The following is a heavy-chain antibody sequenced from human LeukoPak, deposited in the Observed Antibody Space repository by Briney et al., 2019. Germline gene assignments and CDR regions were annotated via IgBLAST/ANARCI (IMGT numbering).Heavy chain of an antibody. J-gene: IGHJ4*02. CDR2: INHSGST. Sequence: SETLSLTCAVYGGSFSGYYWSWIRQPPGKGLEWIGEINHSGSTNYDPSLKSRVTISVDTSKNQFSLKLSSVTAADTAVYYCARGLIAAAAIDYWGQGTLVTVSP. CDR3: ARGLIAAAAIDY. D-gene: IGHD6-13*01. V-gene: IGHV4-34*01. CDR1: GGSFSGYY.